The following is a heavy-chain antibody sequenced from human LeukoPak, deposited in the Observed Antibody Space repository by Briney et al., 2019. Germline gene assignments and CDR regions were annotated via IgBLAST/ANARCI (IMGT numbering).Heavy chain of an antibody. CDR2: VKSKSDGGTI. CDR1: GFTFIKGW. D-gene: IGHD6-19*01. CDR3: TTDRGIAVRPLFDY. V-gene: IGHV3-15*01. Sequence: GGSLRLSCTASGFTFIKGWMSWVRQAPGKGLEWVGRVKSKSDGGTIDYGEPVKGRFTISRDDSKNMLYLQMNSLQTEDTAVYYCTTDRGIAVRPLFDYWGQGTLVTVSS. J-gene: IGHJ4*02.